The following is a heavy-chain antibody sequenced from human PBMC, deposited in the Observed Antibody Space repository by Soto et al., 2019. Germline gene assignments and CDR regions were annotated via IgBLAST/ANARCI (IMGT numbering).Heavy chain of an antibody. D-gene: IGHD6-19*01. J-gene: IGHJ4*02. Sequence: VQLVESGGGVVQPGRSLRLSCAASGFTFSDYAMHWVAVVSHDGRNTHYADSVKGRFTISRDSSKNTVSLEMTSLRDEDTAVYYCAKGGRQWLVTSDFNYWGQGALVTVSS. CDR2: VSHDGRNT. CDR3: AKGGRQWLVTSDFNY. V-gene: IGHV3-30*18. CDR1: GFTFSDYA.